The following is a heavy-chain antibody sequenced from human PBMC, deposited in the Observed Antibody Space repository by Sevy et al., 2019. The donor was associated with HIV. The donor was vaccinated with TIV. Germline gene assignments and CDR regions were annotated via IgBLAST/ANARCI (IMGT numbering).Heavy chain of an antibody. J-gene: IGHJ6*02. CDR1: GFTLTNEF. CDR2: VYSGGDT. D-gene: IGHD2-15*01. Sequence: GGSLRLSCAVSGFTLTNEFFSWVRQAPGKGLEWVAVVYSGGDTYYADSVKGRCTISRDKSKNTLYLQMKSLRAEDTAVYYCARVGYCRGGTCFSGFYYAMDVWGQGTTVTVSS. V-gene: IGHV3-53*01. CDR3: ARVGYCRGGTCFSGFYYAMDV.